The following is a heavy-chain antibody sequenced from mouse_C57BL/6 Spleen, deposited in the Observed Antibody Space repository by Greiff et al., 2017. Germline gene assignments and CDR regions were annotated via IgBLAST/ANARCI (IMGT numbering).Heavy chain of an antibody. V-gene: IGHV5-16*01. CDR1: GFTFSDYY. CDR2: INYDGSST. D-gene: IGHD3-2*02. J-gene: IGHJ4*01. CDR3: ARTAQATFYYAMDY. Sequence: EVKVVESKGGLVQPGSSMKLSCTASGFTFSDYYMAWVRQVPEKGLEWVANINYDGSSTYYLDSLKSRFIISRDNAKNILYLQMSSLKSEDTATYYCARTAQATFYYAMDYWGQGTSVTVSS.